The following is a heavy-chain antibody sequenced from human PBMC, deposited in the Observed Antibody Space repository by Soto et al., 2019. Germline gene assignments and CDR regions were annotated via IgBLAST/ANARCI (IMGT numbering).Heavy chain of an antibody. CDR1: GYSFTRYA. V-gene: IGHV1-3*04. Sequence: QVQLVQSGAEVKKPGASVKVSCKASGYSFTRYAIHWVRQAPGQRLEWLGWIYTDSGDTKYSHNLQGRVTITRDTSARTAYMELSSLRSEDTAVYYCARDLRPESSGYYGCWGQGTLVTVSS. D-gene: IGHD3-22*01. J-gene: IGHJ4*02. CDR2: IYTDSGDT. CDR3: ARDLRPESSGYYGC.